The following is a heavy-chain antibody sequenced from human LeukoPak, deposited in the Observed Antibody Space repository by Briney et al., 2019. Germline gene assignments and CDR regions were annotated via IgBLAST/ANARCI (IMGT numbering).Heavy chain of an antibody. Sequence: GGSLRLSCAASGFTFSIYGMHWVRQAPGKGLEWVAVIWNDGSNKYYADSVKGRFTISRDNSKNTLYLQMNSLRVEDTAVYSCARASGPFDYWGQGTLVTVSS. V-gene: IGHV3-33*01. CDR2: IWNDGSNK. D-gene: IGHD3-10*01. J-gene: IGHJ4*02. CDR3: ARASGPFDY. CDR1: GFTFSIYG.